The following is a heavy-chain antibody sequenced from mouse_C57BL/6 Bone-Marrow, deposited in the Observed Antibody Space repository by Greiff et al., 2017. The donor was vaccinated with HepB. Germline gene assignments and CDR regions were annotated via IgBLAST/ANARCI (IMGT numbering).Heavy chain of an antibody. D-gene: IGHD1-1*01. Sequence: QVQLQQPGAELVKPGASVKVSCKASGYTFTSYWMHWVKQRPGQGLEWIGRIHPSDSDTNYNQKFKGKATLTVDKSSSTAYMQLNSLTSEDSAVYYCAISLYYYGSSSPFDYWGQGTTLTVSS. CDR3: AISLYYYGSSSPFDY. V-gene: IGHV1-74*01. CDR2: IHPSDSDT. CDR1: GYTFTSYW. J-gene: IGHJ2*01.